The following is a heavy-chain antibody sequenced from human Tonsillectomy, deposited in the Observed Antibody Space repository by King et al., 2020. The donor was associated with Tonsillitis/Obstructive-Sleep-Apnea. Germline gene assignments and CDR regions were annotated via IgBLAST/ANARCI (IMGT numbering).Heavy chain of an antibody. Sequence: VQLVESGGGVVRPGGSLRLSWAASGFTFDDYGMSWGRQAPGQGLEWVSGINWNGGSTGYADSVKGRFTISRDNAKNSLYLQMNSLRAEDTALYYCARGGRWEPTYYYYMDVWGKGTTVTVSS. V-gene: IGHV3-20*04. CDR1: GFTFDDYG. D-gene: IGHD1-26*01. CDR3: ARGGRWEPTYYYYMDV. J-gene: IGHJ6*03. CDR2: INWNGGST.